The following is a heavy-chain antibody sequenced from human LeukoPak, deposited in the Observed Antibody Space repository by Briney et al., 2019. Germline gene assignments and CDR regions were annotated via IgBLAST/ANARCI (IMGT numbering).Heavy chain of an antibody. J-gene: IGHJ4*02. Sequence: GGSLRLSCAASGITVSSNYMSWVRQPAGKGLEWVSVRYSGGATFYADSVKGRFTISRDTSKNTLYLQMNDRRADDTAVYYCTKIKGWYGEGFFDYWGQGTLVTVSS. V-gene: IGHV3-53*01. D-gene: IGHD6-19*01. CDR2: RYSGGAT. CDR1: GITVSSNY. CDR3: TKIKGWYGEGFFDY.